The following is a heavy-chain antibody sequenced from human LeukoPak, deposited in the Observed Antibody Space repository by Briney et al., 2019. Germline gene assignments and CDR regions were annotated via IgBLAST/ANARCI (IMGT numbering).Heavy chain of an antibody. J-gene: IGHJ4*02. CDR3: AKGAGLVVPAAVKDNLDTAMEPLDY. CDR1: GFTFEDYA. V-gene: IGHV3-43D*03. Sequence: GGSLRLSCAASGFTFEDYAMHWVRQAPGKGVEWVSLISWDGDSTYYADSVKGRFTISRDNSKNSLYVQVNSLRTEDTALYFCAKGAGLVVPAAVKDNLDTAMEPLDYWGQGTLVTVSS. CDR2: ISWDGDST. D-gene: IGHD2-2*01.